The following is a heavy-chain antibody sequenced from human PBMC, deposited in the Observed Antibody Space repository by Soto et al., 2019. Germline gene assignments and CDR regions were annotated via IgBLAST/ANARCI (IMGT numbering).Heavy chain of an antibody. D-gene: IGHD3-16*01. CDR2: ISWNSGTI. J-gene: IGHJ4*02. CDR1: GFTFEDYA. CDR3: VKDREFHHRVGRGSFEY. Sequence: EVQLVESGGGLVQPGRSLRLSCAASGFTFEDYAMHWVRQALGKGLEWVSGISWNSGTIGHADSVKGRFTISRDNAKNSLYLQMNSLRLEDTALYYCVKDREFHHRVGRGSFEYWGQGILVTVSS. V-gene: IGHV3-9*01.